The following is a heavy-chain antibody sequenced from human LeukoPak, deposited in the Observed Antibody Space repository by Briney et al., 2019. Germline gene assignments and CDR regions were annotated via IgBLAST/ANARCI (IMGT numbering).Heavy chain of an antibody. CDR1: GFSFSRHP. CDR3: ARDPSDSSGYFLDY. D-gene: IGHD3-22*01. J-gene: IGHJ4*02. V-gene: IGHV3-64*02. Sequence: GGSLRLSCAASGFSFSRHPMHWVRQAPGKGLEYVSAIGASGGSTYYADSVKDRFSISRDNSKNTLYLQMGSLRAEDTAVYYCARDPSDSSGYFLDYWGQGTLVTVSS. CDR2: IGASGGST.